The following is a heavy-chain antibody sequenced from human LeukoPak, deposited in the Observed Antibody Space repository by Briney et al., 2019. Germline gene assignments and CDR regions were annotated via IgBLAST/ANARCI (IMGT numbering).Heavy chain of an antibody. V-gene: IGHV1-2*02. Sequence: GASVKVSCKASGYTFTAYYMHWVRQAPGQGLEWMGWINPNSGGTNSAQKFQGRVTMTRDTSISTACMELSRLRSDDTAVYYCARVGSDSSGWRRFDYWGQGTLVTVSS. CDR2: INPNSGGT. CDR1: GYTFTAYY. D-gene: IGHD6-19*01. CDR3: ARVGSDSSGWRRFDY. J-gene: IGHJ4*02.